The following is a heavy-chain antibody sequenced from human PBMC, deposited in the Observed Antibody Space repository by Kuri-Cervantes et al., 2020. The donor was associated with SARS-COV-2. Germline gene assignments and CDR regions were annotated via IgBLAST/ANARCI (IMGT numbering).Heavy chain of an antibody. Sequence: SETLSLTCTVSGGSISSDAYYWSWIRQPPGKGLEWIGYIYYSGSTYYNPSLKSRVTISVDTSKNQFSLKLSSVTAADTAVYYCARAPQYSSRFDYWGQGTLVTVSS. CDR1: GGSISSDAYY. J-gene: IGHJ4*02. D-gene: IGHD6-13*01. CDR3: ARAPQYSSRFDY. V-gene: IGHV4-30-4*08. CDR2: IYYSGST.